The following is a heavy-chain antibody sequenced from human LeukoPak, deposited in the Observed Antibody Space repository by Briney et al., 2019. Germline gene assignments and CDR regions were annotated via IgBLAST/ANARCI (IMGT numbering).Heavy chain of an antibody. Sequence: GGSLRLSCAASGFTFSSYAMSWVRQAPGKGLEWVSAISGSGDSIYYADSVKGRFTISRDNSKNTLYLQMNSLRAEDMAIYYCAKEYPGHSSAFDYWGQGALVTVSS. D-gene: IGHD6-19*01. V-gene: IGHV3-23*01. J-gene: IGHJ4*02. CDR3: AKEYPGHSSAFDY. CDR1: GFTFSSYA. CDR2: ISGSGDSI.